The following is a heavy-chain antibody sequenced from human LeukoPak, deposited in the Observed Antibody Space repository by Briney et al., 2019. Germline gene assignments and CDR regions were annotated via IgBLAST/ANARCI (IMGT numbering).Heavy chain of an antibody. D-gene: IGHD3-22*01. CDR1: GFTFSNAW. J-gene: IGHJ4*02. CDR2: IKSKTDGGTT. V-gene: IGHV3-15*01. Sequence: KSGGPLRLSCAASGFTFSNAWMSWVRQAPGKGLEWVGRIKSKTDGGTTDYAAPVEGRFTISRDDSKNTLYLQMNSLKTEDTAVYYCTTSPYYYDSTGWGQGTLVTVSS. CDR3: TTSPYYYDSTG.